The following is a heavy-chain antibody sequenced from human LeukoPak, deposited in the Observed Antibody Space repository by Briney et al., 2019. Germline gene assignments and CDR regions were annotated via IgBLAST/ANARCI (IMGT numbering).Heavy chain of an antibody. D-gene: IGHD4-23*01. J-gene: IGHJ1*01. CDR2: IKSKTDGWTT. Sequence: PGGSLRLSCAASGFTFSNAWMSWVRQAPGKGLEWVGRIKSKTDGWTTDYAAPVKGRFTISRDDSKNTLYLQMNSLKTEDTAVYYCTAAVVTLHFQHWGQGSLVTVSS. CDR1: GFTFSNAW. CDR3: TAAVVTLHFQH. V-gene: IGHV3-15*01.